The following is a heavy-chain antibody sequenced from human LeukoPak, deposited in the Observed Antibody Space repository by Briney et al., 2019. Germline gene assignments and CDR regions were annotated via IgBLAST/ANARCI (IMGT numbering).Heavy chain of an antibody. CDR1: GFTVSSNY. D-gene: IGHD2-15*01. Sequence: TGGSLRLSCAASGFTVSSNYMSWVRQAPGKGLEWVSVIYSGGSTYYADSVKGRFTISRDNSKNTLYLQMNSLRAEDTAVYYCAKAKWVVAAKLYDYWGQGTLVTVSS. J-gene: IGHJ4*02. V-gene: IGHV3-66*01. CDR3: AKAKWVVAAKLYDY. CDR2: IYSGGST.